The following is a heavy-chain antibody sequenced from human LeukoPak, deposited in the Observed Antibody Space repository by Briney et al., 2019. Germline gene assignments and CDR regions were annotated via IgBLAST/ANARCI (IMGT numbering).Heavy chain of an antibody. J-gene: IGHJ6*02. D-gene: IGHD4-17*01. CDR3: ARGHRRDYGYYYDMDV. CDR1: GFTFSSYT. V-gene: IGHV3-30-3*01. CDR2: ISYDGSTK. Sequence: GGSLRLSCAASGFTFSSYTMHWVRQAPGKGLDWVAVISYDGSTKYYADSVKGRFTISRDNSKNTLYLQMISLRADDTAVYYCARGHRRDYGYYYDMDVWGQGTTVTVSS.